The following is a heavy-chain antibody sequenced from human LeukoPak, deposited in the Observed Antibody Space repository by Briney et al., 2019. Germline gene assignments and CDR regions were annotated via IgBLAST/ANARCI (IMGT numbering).Heavy chain of an antibody. V-gene: IGHV3-23*01. CDR3: ARDEVDYGGKAYYYYYYMDV. Sequence: GGSLKLSCAASGFTFADYDMSWVRQAPGKGLEWVAGISNSGGSTYYADSVKGRFTISRDNSKNALFLQMNSLRAEDTAVYYCARDEVDYGGKAYYYYYYMDVWGKGTTVTVSS. CDR2: ISNSGGST. D-gene: IGHD4-23*01. J-gene: IGHJ6*03. CDR1: GFTFADYD.